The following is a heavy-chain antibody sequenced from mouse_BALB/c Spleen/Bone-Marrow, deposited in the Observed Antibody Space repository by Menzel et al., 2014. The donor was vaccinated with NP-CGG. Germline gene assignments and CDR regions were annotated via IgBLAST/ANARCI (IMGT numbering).Heavy chain of an antibody. V-gene: IGHV2-5*01. CDR2: IWRGGDT. Sequence: VKLVESGPGLVQPSQSLSITCTVSGFSLTSYGVHWVRQSPGKGLEWLGVIWRGGDTDYNAAFMSRLSITKDNPESQVFFKMNSLQGDDTATYYCAISRYEGAMDYWGQGTSVTVSS. J-gene: IGHJ4*01. CDR1: GFSLTSYG. D-gene: IGHD2-14*01. CDR3: AISRYEGAMDY.